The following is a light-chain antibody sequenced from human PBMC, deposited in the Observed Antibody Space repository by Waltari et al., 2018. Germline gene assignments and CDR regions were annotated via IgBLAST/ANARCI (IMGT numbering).Light chain of an antibody. Sequence: DIVMTQSPDSLAVSLGERATINCKSSQSVLYSSNNKNYLAWYQQKPGEPPKLLISCASTREAGVPDRFSGSGSGTDFTLTISSLQAEDVAVYYCQQYYSTPPKFGQGTKVEIK. J-gene: IGKJ1*01. V-gene: IGKV4-1*01. CDR2: CAS. CDR1: QSVLYSSNNKNY. CDR3: QQYYSTPPK.